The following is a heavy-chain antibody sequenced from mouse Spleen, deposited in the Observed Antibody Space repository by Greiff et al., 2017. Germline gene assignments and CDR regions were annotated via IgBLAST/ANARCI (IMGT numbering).Heavy chain of an antibody. V-gene: IGHV14-4*01. CDR2: IDPENGDT. Sequence: EVKLQQSGAELVRPGASVKLSCTASGFNIKDDYMHWVKQRPEQGLEWIGWIDPENGDTEYASKFQGKATITADTSSNTAYLQLSSLTSEDTAVYYCTTGRLRRFAYWGQGTLVTVSA. J-gene: IGHJ3*01. CDR1: GFNIKDDY. CDR3: TTGRLRRFAY. D-gene: IGHD2-4*01.